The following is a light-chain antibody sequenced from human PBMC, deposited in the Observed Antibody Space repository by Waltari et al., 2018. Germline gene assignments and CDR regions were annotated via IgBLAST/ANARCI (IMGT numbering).Light chain of an antibody. Sequence: QSALTQPASVSGSPGQSITISCPGTSSDVGGYNYASWYQQHPVKAPKLMIYEVSNRPSGVSNRFSGSKSGNTASLTISGLQAEDEADYYCSSYTSSSTLYVFGTGTKVTVL. CDR2: EVS. J-gene: IGLJ1*01. CDR3: SSYTSSSTLYV. V-gene: IGLV2-14*01. CDR1: SSDVGGYNY.